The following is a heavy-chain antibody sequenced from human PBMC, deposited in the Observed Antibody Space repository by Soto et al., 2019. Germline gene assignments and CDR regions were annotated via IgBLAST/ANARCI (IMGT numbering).Heavy chain of an antibody. CDR1: GFTFSTHS. J-gene: IGHJ4*02. V-gene: IGHV3-48*01. CDR3: VGEVGFQLIY. D-gene: IGHD2-2*01. CDR2: ITSSSVT. Sequence: EVQLVESGGGLVQPGGSLRLSCAASGFTFSTHSMNWVRQAPGKGLEWISYITSSSVTMYADSVKGRFTISRDNAKNSLYLQMNSLRAEDTAVYFCVGEVGFQLIYWGQGTLVTVFS.